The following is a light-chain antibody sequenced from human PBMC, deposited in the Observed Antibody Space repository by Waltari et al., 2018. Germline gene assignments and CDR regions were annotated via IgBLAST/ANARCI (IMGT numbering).Light chain of an antibody. J-gene: IGLJ2*01. Sequence: QSALTQPRSVSGSPGQSVTISCTGTSGDVGDYNYVSWYQEQPGKAPRLSIYYVSERPSGVPDRFSASKSGNTASLTISGLQAEDEGSYHCCSRAGSSVVFGGGTKLTVL. CDR3: CSRAGSSVV. V-gene: IGLV2-11*01. CDR1: SGDVGDYNY. CDR2: YVS.